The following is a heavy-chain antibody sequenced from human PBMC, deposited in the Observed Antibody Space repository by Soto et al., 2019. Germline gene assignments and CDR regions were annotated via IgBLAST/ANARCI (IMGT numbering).Heavy chain of an antibody. Sequence: EVQLVESGGGLVQPGGSLRLSCAASGFTFSSYSMNWVRQAPGKGLEWVSYISSSSSTIYYADSVKGRFTISRDNAKNSLYLQMNSLRDEDTAVYYWARPEYSSSSYGMDVWGQGTMVTVSS. J-gene: IGHJ6*02. D-gene: IGHD6-6*01. V-gene: IGHV3-48*02. CDR2: ISSSSSTI. CDR1: GFTFSSYS. CDR3: ARPEYSSSSYGMDV.